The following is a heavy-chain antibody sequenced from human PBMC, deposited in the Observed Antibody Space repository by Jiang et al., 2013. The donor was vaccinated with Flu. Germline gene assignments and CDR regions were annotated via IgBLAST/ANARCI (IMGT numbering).Heavy chain of an antibody. Sequence: QTLSLTCAISGDSVSSNSAAWNWIRQSPSRGLEWLGRTYYRSKWYNDYAVSVKSRITINPDTSKNQFSLQLNSVTPEDTAVYYCARAPVAGTIVWFDPWGQGTLVTVSS. CDR1: GDSVSSNSAA. CDR3: ARAPVAGTIVWFDP. J-gene: IGHJ5*02. CDR2: TYYRSKWYN. V-gene: IGHV6-1*01. D-gene: IGHD6-19*01.